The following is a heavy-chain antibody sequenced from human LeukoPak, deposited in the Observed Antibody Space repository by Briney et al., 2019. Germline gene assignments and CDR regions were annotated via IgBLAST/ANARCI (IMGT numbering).Heavy chain of an antibody. V-gene: IGHV4-61*02. Sequence: PSETLSLTCTVSGGSISSGSYYWSWIRQPAGKGLEWIGRIYTSGSTNYNPSLKSRVTISVDTSKNQFSLQLNSVTPEDTAVYYCARDLGAMNKNWFDPWGQGTLVTVSS. J-gene: IGHJ5*02. CDR2: IYTSGST. D-gene: IGHD1-26*01. CDR1: GGSISSGSYY. CDR3: ARDLGAMNKNWFDP.